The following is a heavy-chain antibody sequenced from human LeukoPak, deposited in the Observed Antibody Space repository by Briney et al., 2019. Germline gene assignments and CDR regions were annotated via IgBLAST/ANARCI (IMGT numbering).Heavy chain of an antibody. J-gene: IGHJ4*02. V-gene: IGHV4-39*01. Sequence: PSETLSLTCTVSGGSISSSSYYWGWIRQPPGKGLEWIGSIYYSGSTYYNPSLKSRVTISVDTSKNQFSLKLSSVTAADTAVYYCVRRLVVTAVFDYWGQGTLVTVSS. CDR1: GGSISSSSYY. D-gene: IGHD2-21*02. CDR2: IYYSGST. CDR3: VRRLVVTAVFDY.